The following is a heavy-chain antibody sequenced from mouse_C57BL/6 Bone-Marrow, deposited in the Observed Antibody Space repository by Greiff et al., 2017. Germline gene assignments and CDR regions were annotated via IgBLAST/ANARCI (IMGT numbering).Heavy chain of an antibody. J-gene: IGHJ3*01. Sequence: QVQLQQSGAELARPGASVKLSCKASGYTFTSYGISWVKQSTGQGLEWIGEIYPRSGNTYYNEKFKGKATLTADKSSSTAYMELRSLTSEDSAVYFCARGGGYGPFAYWGQGTLVTVSA. CDR3: ARGGGYGPFAY. CDR2: IYPRSGNT. V-gene: IGHV1-81*01. CDR1: GYTFTSYG. D-gene: IGHD1-1*02.